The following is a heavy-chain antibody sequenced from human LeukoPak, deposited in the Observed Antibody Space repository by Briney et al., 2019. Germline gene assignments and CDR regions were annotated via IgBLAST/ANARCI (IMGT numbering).Heavy chain of an antibody. Sequence: GGSLRLSCAASGFTFSSYGMHWVRQAPGKGLEWVAVISYDGSNENYADSVRGRFTISRDNSKNTLHLQMNSLRAEDTAVYYCAKPSTMVRGVVGYYFDSWGQGTLVTVSS. CDR3: AKPSTMVRGVVGYYFDS. CDR1: GFTFSSYG. J-gene: IGHJ4*02. D-gene: IGHD3-10*01. V-gene: IGHV3-30*18. CDR2: ISYDGSNE.